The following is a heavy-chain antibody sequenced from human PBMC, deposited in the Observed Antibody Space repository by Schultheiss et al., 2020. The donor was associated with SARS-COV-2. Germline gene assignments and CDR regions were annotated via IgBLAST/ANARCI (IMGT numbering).Heavy chain of an antibody. D-gene: IGHD1-26*01. CDR2: ISYDGSNK. Sequence: GESLKISCAASGFTFSSYGMHWVRQAPGKGLEWVAVISYDGSNKYYADSVKGRFTISRDNSKNTLYLQMNSLRAEDTAVYYCARVGQDYYYGMDVWGQGTTVTVSS. J-gene: IGHJ6*02. CDR3: ARVGQDYYYGMDV. V-gene: IGHV3-30*12. CDR1: GFTFSSYG.